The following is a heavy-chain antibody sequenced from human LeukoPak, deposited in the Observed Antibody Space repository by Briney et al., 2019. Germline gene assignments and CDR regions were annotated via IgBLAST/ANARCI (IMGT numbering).Heavy chain of an antibody. V-gene: IGHV4-34*01. CDR2: ISHSGDT. Sequence: SETLSLTCAVSGGSLSGYWWCWIRQSPGTGLEWIGEISHSGDTNYNPSFACRVAITLDTSNNRFSFPFSSVPSPPTALSYFSRSGYSLPWGQGTPVTVSS. D-gene: IGHD6-13*01. CDR3: SRSGYSLP. CDR1: GGSLSGYW. J-gene: IGHJ5*02.